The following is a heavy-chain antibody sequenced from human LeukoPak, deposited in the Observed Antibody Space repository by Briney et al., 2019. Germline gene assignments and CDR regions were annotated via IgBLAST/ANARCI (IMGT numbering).Heavy chain of an antibody. CDR2: IYYSGST. CDR1: GGSISSYY. CDR3: ARDSRRAYCGGDCYRGLDY. V-gene: IGHV4-59*01. D-gene: IGHD2-21*02. Sequence: SETLSLTCTVSGGSISSYYWSWMRQPPGKGLEWIGYIYYSGSTNYNPSLKSRVTISVDTSKNQFSLKLSSVTAADTAVYYCARDSRRAYCGGDCYRGLDYWGQGTLVTVSS. J-gene: IGHJ4*02.